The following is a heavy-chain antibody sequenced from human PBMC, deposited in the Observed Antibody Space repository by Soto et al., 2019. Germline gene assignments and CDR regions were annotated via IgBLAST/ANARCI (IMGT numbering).Heavy chain of an antibody. CDR2: IWYDGSNK. V-gene: IGHV3-33*01. J-gene: IGHJ6*02. Sequence: QVQLVESGGGVVQPGRSLRLSCAASGFTFSSYGMHWVRQAPGKGLEWVAVIWYDGSNKYYADSVKGRFTISRDNSKNTRYLQMNSLSAEDTAVYYCARGRGVPADFHGMAVWGQGTTVTVSS. CDR1: GFTFSSYG. D-gene: IGHD2-2*01. CDR3: ARGRGVPADFHGMAV.